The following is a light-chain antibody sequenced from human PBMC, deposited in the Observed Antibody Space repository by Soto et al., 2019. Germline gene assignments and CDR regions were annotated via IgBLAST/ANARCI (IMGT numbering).Light chain of an antibody. V-gene: IGKV3-20*01. J-gene: IGKJ3*01. Sequence: EIVLTQSPGTLSLSPGERATLSCRASQSVTSTYLAWYQQKPGQPPRLLIYGASNRATGIPDRFSGSGSGTDFTLTISRLEPEYFTVYYCQQYHSLPTTFGPGTKVDI. CDR1: QSVTSTY. CDR3: QQYHSLPTT. CDR2: GAS.